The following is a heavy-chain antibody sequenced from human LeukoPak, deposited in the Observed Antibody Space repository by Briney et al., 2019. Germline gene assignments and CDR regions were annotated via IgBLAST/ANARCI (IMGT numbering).Heavy chain of an antibody. CDR1: GYRFTSYW. CDR2: IYPVDSDT. CDR3: ARHKAVTTLDY. D-gene: IGHD4-11*01. J-gene: IGHJ4*02. V-gene: IGHV5-51*01. Sequence: GESLKISCKGSGYRFTSYWIGWVRQMPGKGLEWMGIIYPVDSDTRYSPSFQGQVTISADKSISTAYLQWSSLKASDTAMYYCARHKAVTTLDYWGQGTLVTVSS.